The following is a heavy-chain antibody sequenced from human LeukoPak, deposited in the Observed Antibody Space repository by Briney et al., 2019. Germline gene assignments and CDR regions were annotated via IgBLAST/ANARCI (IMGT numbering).Heavy chain of an antibody. D-gene: IGHD3-10*01. V-gene: IGHV1-46*01. CDR1: GYTFTSNY. CDR2: ISPSGGST. CDR3: ARDLRMRTYYYGSGSSD. J-gene: IGHJ4*02. Sequence: ASVKVSCKAFGYTFTSNYMHWVRQAPGQGPEWMGVISPSGGSTTYAQKFQGRVTMTTDTSTNTAYMELRSLRSDDTAVYYCARDLRMRTYYYGSGSSDWGQGTLVTVSS.